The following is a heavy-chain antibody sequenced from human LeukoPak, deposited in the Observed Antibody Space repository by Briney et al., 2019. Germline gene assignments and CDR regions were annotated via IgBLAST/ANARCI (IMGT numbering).Heavy chain of an antibody. CDR3: VRDSTATGSPDAFDI. J-gene: IGHJ3*02. CDR1: GFTFSSYA. V-gene: IGHV3-64D*06. Sequence: GGSLRLSCSASGFTFSSYAMHWVRQAPGKGLEYVSAISSNGGSTYYADSVKGRFTISRDNSKNTLYLQMSSLRAEDTAVYYCVRDSTATGSPDAFDIWGQGTMVTVSS. D-gene: IGHD6-13*01. CDR2: ISSNGGST.